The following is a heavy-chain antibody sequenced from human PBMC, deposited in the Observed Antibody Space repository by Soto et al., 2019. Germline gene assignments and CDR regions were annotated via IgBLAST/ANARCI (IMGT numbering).Heavy chain of an antibody. Sequence: SETLSLTCPPSAGSICSGNSYWGWIRQTPGKGLEWIGSMYYSGSTYYNPSLKSRVTISVDTSKSQLSLKLSSVTATDTAVYYFARQDDNFLSGYYETFAYWGQGTLVTVSS. D-gene: IGHD3-3*01. CDR1: AGSICSGNSY. J-gene: IGHJ4*02. CDR3: ARQDDNFLSGYYETFAY. V-gene: IGHV4-39*01. CDR2: MYYSGST.